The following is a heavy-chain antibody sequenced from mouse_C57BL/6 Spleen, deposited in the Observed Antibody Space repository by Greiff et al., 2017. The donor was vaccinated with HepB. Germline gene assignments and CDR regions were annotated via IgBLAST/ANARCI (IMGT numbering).Heavy chain of an antibody. Sequence: VKLQQPGAELVKPGASVKVSCKASGYTFTSYWMHWVKQRPGQGLEWIGRIHPSDSDTNYNQKFKGKATVTVDKSSSTAYMHLSSLTSEDSAVYYCAINYGSSPGAYWGQGTLVTVSA. V-gene: IGHV1-74*01. J-gene: IGHJ3*01. CDR1: GYTFTSYW. CDR3: AINYGSSPGAY. CDR2: IHPSDSDT. D-gene: IGHD1-1*01.